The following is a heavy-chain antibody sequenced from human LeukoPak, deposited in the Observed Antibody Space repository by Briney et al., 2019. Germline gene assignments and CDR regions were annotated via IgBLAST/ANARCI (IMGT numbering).Heavy chain of an antibody. CDR1: GFTFSSYA. V-gene: IGHV3-30*04. D-gene: IGHD5-24*01. CDR2: ISYDGSNK. J-gene: IGHJ6*03. CDR3: ARDTVRDGYNFDYYYYMDV. Sequence: GRSLRLSCAASGFTFSSYAMHWVRQAPGKGLEWVAVISYDGSNKYYADSVKGRFTISRDNSKNTLYLQMNSLRAEDTAVYYCARDTVRDGYNFDYYYYMDVWGKGTTVTVSS.